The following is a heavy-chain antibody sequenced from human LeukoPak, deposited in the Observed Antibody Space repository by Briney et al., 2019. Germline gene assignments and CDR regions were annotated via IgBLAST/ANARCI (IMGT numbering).Heavy chain of an antibody. CDR3: TRYSEVYYYVDV. CDR1: GFTFSSYG. CDR2: ISYDGSNK. Sequence: GRSLRLSCAASGFTFSSYGMHWVRQAPGKGLEWVAVISYDGSNKYYADSVKGRFTISRDDAERSVYLQMDNVRVEDTAVYFCTRYSEVYYYVDVWGTGTTVTVSS. V-gene: IGHV3-30*03. D-gene: IGHD2-21*01. J-gene: IGHJ6*03.